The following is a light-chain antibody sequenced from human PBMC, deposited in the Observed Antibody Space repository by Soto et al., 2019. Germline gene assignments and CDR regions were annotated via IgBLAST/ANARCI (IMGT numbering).Light chain of an antibody. CDR2: SAS. CDR1: QSLSGN. J-gene: IGKJ1*01. V-gene: IGKV3-15*01. Sequence: EIVMTQSPATLSVSPGERATLSCRASQSLSGNLAWYQQKPGQAPRLLIYSASTRATGIPAGFSGSGSGTEFTLTISSLQSEDFAVYYCQQYHDWRTFGQGTKVDIK. CDR3: QQYHDWRT.